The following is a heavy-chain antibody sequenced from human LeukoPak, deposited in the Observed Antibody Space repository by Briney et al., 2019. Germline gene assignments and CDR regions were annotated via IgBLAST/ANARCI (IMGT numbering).Heavy chain of an antibody. CDR1: GFTFSSYA. Sequence: PGGSLRLSCAASGFTFSSYAMSWVRQAPGKGLEWVSGISWNSGSIGYADSVKGRFTISRDNAKNSLYLQMNSLRAEDTALYYCAKDTASNYDTMDVWGQGTTVTVSS. CDR2: ISWNSGSI. CDR3: AKDTASNYDTMDV. D-gene: IGHD3-9*01. J-gene: IGHJ6*02. V-gene: IGHV3-9*01.